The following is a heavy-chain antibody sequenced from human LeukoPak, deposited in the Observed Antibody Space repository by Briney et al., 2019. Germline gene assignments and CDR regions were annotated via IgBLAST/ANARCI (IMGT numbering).Heavy chain of an antibody. Sequence: ASVKVSCKASGYTFTSYYMHWVRQTPGQGLEWMGIINPSGGSTSYAQKFQGRVTMTRDMSTSTVYMELSSLRSEDTAVYYCASTGATSPFDYWGQGTLVTVSS. CDR2: INPSGGST. D-gene: IGHD1-26*01. CDR3: ASTGATSPFDY. V-gene: IGHV1-46*01. J-gene: IGHJ4*02. CDR1: GYTFTSYY.